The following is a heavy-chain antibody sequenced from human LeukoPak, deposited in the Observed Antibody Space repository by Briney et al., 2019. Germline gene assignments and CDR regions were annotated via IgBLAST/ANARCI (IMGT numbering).Heavy chain of an antibody. V-gene: IGHV4-59*01. CDR3: ARIFDGRFHAFDI. CDR1: GGSISTYY. CDR2: MYYSGST. J-gene: IGHJ3*02. Sequence: SETLSLTCTVSGGSISTYYWSWIRQPPGRGLEWIAYMYYSGSTHYNPSLKSRGTISVDTSKNQFSLKLTSVTAADTAVYFCARIFDGRFHAFDIWGQGTMVTVSS. D-gene: IGHD3/OR15-3a*01.